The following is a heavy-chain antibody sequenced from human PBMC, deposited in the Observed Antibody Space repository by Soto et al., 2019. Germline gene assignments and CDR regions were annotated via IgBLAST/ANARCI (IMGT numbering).Heavy chain of an antibody. CDR3: ARVSFGPRNDAFDI. CDR1: GGSISSGGYY. V-gene: IGHV4-31*03. D-gene: IGHD3-3*01. CDR2: IYYSGST. J-gene: IGHJ3*02. Sequence: QVQLQESGPGLVKPSQTLSLTCTVSGGSISSGGYYWSWIRQHPGKGLEWIGYIYYSGSTYYNPSLKSRVTIPVDTSKNQFSLKLSFVTAADTAVYYCARVSFGPRNDAFDIWGQGTMVTVSS.